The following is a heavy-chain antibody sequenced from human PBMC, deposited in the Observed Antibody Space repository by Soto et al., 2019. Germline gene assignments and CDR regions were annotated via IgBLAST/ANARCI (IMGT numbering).Heavy chain of an antibody. D-gene: IGHD2-21*02. CDR2: IYHSGST. V-gene: IGHV4-38-2*01. CDR3: ARAPVYDYYYYFDY. CDR1: GYSISSGYY. J-gene: IGHJ4*02. Sequence: SETLSVTCAVSGYSISSGYYWGWIRQPPGKGLEWIGSIYHSGSTYYNPSLKSRVTISVDTSKNQFSLKLSSVTAADTAVYYCARAPVYDYYYYFDYWGQGTLVTVSS.